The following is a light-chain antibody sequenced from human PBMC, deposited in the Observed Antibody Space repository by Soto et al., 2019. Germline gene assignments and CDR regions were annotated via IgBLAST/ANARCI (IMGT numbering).Light chain of an antibody. CDR3: QQNYSATWT. CDR2: AAS. Sequence: DIQMTQSPSSLSASVGDRLTITCRASQGISTYLNWYQQKPGKAPKLLIYAASTLQSGVPSRFSGSGSETDFTLIISSLQPEDFATYSCQQNYSATWTFGQGTKV. V-gene: IGKV1-39*01. CDR1: QGISTY. J-gene: IGKJ1*01.